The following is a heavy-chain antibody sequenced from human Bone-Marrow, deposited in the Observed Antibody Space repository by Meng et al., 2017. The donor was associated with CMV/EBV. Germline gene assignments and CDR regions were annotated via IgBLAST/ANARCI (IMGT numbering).Heavy chain of an antibody. Sequence: SLKISCAASGFTFDDYAMHWVRQAPGKGLEWVSGISWNSGSIGYADSVKGRFTISRDNAKNSLYLQMNSLRAEDTAVYYCARDDLYYDFWSGYYPDAFDIWGQGTMVTVSS. D-gene: IGHD3-3*01. J-gene: IGHJ3*02. CDR2: ISWNSGSI. CDR1: GFTFDDYA. CDR3: ARDDLYYDFWSGYYPDAFDI. V-gene: IGHV3-9*01.